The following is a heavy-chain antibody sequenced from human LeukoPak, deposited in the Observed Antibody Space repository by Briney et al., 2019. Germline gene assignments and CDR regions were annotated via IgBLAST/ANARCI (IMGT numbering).Heavy chain of an antibody. Sequence: SETLSLTCTVSGGSISSSSYYWGWIRQPPGKGLEWIGSIYYSGSTNYNPSLKSRVTISVDTSKNQFSLRLSSVTAADTAVYYCARAWELLRFFDIWGQGTMVTVSS. V-gene: IGHV4-39*07. J-gene: IGHJ3*02. CDR2: IYYSGST. D-gene: IGHD1-26*01. CDR1: GGSISSSSYY. CDR3: ARAWELLRFFDI.